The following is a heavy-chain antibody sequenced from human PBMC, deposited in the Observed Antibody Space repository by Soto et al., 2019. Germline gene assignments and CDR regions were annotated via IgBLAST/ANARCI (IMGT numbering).Heavy chain of an antibody. CDR3: ARLNTARYCSSTSCDS. Sequence: GASVKVSCKASGYTFTGYYMHWVRQAPGQGLEWMGWINPNSGGTNYAQKFQGRVTMTRDTSISTAYMELSRLRSDDTAVYYCARLNTARYCSSTSCDSWGQGTLVTVSS. V-gene: IGHV1-2*02. CDR1: GYTFTGYY. CDR2: INPNSGGT. J-gene: IGHJ5*02. D-gene: IGHD2-2*01.